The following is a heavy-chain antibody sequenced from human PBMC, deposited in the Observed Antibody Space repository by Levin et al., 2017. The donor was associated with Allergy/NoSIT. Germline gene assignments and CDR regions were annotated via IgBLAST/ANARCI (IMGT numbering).Heavy chain of an antibody. CDR1: GGSFSGYY. V-gene: IGHV4-34*01. Sequence: PSETLSLTCAVYGGSFSGYYWSWIRQPPGKGLEWIGEINHSGSTNYNPSLKSRVTISVDTSKNQFSLKLSSVTAADTAVYYCAGGVRVFSTWGQGTLVTVSS. CDR3: AGGVRVFST. D-gene: IGHD2-8*02. J-gene: IGHJ5*02. CDR2: INHSGST.